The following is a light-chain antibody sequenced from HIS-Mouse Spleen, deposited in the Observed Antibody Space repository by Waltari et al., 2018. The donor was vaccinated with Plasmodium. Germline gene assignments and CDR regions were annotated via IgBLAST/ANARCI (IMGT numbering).Light chain of an antibody. CDR2: EGS. CDR1: SSDVGSYNL. Sequence: QSALTQPASVSGSPGQSITISCTGTSSDVGSYNLVSCYQQHPGKAPKPMIYEGSKRPPGVSNRFSGSKSGNTASLTISGLQAEDEADYYCCSYAGSSTWVFGGGTKLTVL. J-gene: IGLJ3*02. V-gene: IGLV2-23*01. CDR3: CSYAGSSTWV.